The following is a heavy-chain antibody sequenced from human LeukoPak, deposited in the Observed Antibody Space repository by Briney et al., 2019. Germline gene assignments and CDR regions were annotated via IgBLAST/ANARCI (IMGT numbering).Heavy chain of an antibody. V-gene: IGHV3-23*01. CDR2: ITGFGIGGTT. CDR3: AKPRTAKYYILADAFDI. CDR1: GXTFSGYA. J-gene: IGHJ3*02. Sequence: AGGSLRLSWAASGXTFSGYAMSWVRQAPGKGLEWVSTITGFGIGGTTYYADSVKGRFTISRDNSKNTLYLQMNSLRAEDTAVYYCAKPRTAKYYILADAFDIWGQGTMVTVSS. D-gene: IGHD2/OR15-2a*01.